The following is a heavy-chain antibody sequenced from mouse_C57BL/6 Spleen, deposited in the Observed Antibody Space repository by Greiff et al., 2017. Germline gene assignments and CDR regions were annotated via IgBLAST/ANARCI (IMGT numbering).Heavy chain of an antibody. D-gene: IGHD2-3*01. CDR2: IWSGGST. Sequence: QVQLQQSGPGLVQPSQSLSITCTVSGFSLTSYGVHWVRQSPGKGLEWLGVIWSGGSTDNNAAFISRMSISKDNSKSQVFFKMNSLQADDTAIYYCARSFYGYYGFDYWGQGTTLTVSS. CDR3: ARSFYGYYGFDY. CDR1: GFSLTSYG. J-gene: IGHJ2*01. V-gene: IGHV2-2*01.